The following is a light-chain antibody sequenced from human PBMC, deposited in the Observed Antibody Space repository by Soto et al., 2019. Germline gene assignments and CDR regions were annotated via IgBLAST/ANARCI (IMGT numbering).Light chain of an antibody. Sequence: DIQMTQSPSSLSASVGDRVTITCRASQSVSNYLNWYQHKPGKAPRLLIYGASSLQSGVPSRFSGSGSGTDFTLTINSLQPEDLATYYCQQSYNTPKYTLGQGTKVDIK. J-gene: IGKJ2*01. V-gene: IGKV1-39*01. CDR3: QQSYNTPKYT. CDR2: GAS. CDR1: QSVSNY.